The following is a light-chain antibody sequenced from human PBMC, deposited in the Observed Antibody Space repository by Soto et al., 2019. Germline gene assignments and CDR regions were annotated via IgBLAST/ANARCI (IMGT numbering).Light chain of an antibody. CDR1: RSNIGTYT. CDR3: AAWDDSLRAVV. Sequence: QSVLTQSPSASGTPGQRVTISCSGSRSNIGTYTVNWYQQLPGTAPTLLIFRNHQRPSGVPDRFSASKSVTSASLAISGPQSEDEADYYCAAWDDSLRAVVFGGGTKLTVL. CDR2: RNH. V-gene: IGLV1-44*01. J-gene: IGLJ2*01.